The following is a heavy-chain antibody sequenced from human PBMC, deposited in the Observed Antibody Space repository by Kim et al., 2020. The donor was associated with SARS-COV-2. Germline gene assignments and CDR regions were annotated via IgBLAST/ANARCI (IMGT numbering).Heavy chain of an antibody. CDR2: INEGGHEA. CDR1: GFTFSSYW. D-gene: IGHD1-1*01. Sequence: GGSLRLSCAASGFTFSSYWMSWVRQAPGKGLEWVANINEGGHEAYYVDSLEGRFTISRDNAKNSLYLQMNSLRAEDTAVYFCAKAGGVGTTDYCGQGTLV. J-gene: IGHJ4*02. V-gene: IGHV3-7*03. CDR3: AKAGGVGTTDY.